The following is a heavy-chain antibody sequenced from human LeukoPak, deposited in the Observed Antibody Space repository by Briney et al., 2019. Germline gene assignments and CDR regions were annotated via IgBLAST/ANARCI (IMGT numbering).Heavy chain of an antibody. CDR1: GFIFSNYA. Sequence: GGSLRLSCAASGFIFSNYAMYWVRQTPGKGLESVAAISTKGGSTSYADSVKGRMTISRDDSKNTLFLQMGSLTTDDMGLYFCARDRSGAFDYWGQGTLVTVSS. V-gene: IGHV3-64*02. J-gene: IGHJ4*02. CDR2: ISTKGGST. D-gene: IGHD6-19*01. CDR3: ARDRSGAFDY.